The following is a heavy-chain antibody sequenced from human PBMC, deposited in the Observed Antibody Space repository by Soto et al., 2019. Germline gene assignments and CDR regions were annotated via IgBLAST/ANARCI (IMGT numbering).Heavy chain of an antibody. CDR2: MNPNNGNT. Sequence: QVQMVQSGAEVKKPGASVKVSCKASGYTFTSSDINSVRQATGQGLAWMGWMNPNNGNTGYAQKFQSRITLTRSTSISRASMDLSSLNSDGSTVYYCTRGALPWGQGNLVTVTT. V-gene: IGHV1-8*01. CDR3: TRGALP. J-gene: IGHJ5*02. CDR1: GYTFTSSD.